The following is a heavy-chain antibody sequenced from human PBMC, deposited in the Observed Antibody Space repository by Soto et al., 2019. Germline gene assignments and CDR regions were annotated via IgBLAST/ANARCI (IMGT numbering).Heavy chain of an antibody. CDR1: GGSFSGYY. V-gene: IGHV4-34*01. D-gene: IGHD6-6*01. CDR3: ARGPQWYSSSSGRYYFDY. J-gene: IGHJ4*02. Sequence: TSETLSLTCAVYGGSFSGYYWSWIRQPPGKGLEWIGEINHSGSTNYNPSLKSRVTISVDTSKNQFSLKLSSVTAADTAVYYCARGPQWYSSSSGRYYFDYWGQGTLVTVSS. CDR2: INHSGST.